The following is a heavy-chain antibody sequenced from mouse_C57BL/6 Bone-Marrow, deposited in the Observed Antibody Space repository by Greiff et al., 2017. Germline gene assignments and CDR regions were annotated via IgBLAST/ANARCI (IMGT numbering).Heavy chain of an antibody. CDR1: GYAFTNYL. J-gene: IGHJ2*01. D-gene: IGHD2-5*01. V-gene: IGHV1-54*01. CDR3: ARARYSNYPYYFDY. Sequence: VQLQESGAELVRPGTSVKVSCKASGYAFTNYLIEWVKQRPGQGLEWIGVINPGSGGTNYNEKFKGKATLTADKSSSTAYMQLSSLTSEDSAVYCCARARYSNYPYYFDYWGQGTTLTVSS. CDR2: INPGSGGT.